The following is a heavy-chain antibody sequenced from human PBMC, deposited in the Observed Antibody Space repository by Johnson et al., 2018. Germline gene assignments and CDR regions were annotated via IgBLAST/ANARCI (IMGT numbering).Heavy chain of an antibody. J-gene: IGHJ3*01. CDR1: GFTFDDCA. V-gene: IGHV3-9*01. CDR2: IIWNSGTI. D-gene: IGHD3-22*01. CDR3: AKDGLRSSGYYHYAFEL. Sequence: EVQLVETGGGLVQPGGSLRLSCAASGFTFDDCALHWVRPRPGKGLEWVSGIIWNSGTIDSADSVKGRFIISRVNSKNSLCLQMHSLGPEDSALDYCAKDGLRSSGYYHYAFELWGQGTLVTVSS.